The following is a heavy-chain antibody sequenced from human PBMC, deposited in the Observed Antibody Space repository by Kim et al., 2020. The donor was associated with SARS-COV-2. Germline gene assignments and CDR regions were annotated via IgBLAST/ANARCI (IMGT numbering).Heavy chain of an antibody. CDR1: GYSFTNYW. Sequence: GESLKISCQTSGYSFTNYWINWVRQMPGKGLEWMGRIDPTDSYANYSPSFEGHVTISADKSITTAYLQWKSLKASDTAMYYCTRNDGWFDPWGQGTLVTVSS. V-gene: IGHV5-10-1*01. D-gene: IGHD1-1*01. J-gene: IGHJ5*02. CDR3: TRNDGWFDP. CDR2: IDPTDSYA.